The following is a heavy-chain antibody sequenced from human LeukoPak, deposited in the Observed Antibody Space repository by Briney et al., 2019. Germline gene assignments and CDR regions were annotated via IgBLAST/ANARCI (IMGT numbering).Heavy chain of an antibody. CDR3: ARAWLDSGYSSSWLPYYFDY. CDR2: IIPIFGTA. J-gene: IGHJ4*02. V-gene: IGHV1-69*01. Sequence: SVKVSCKASGGTFSSYAISWVRQAPGQGLEWMGGIIPIFGTANYAQKFQGRVTITADESTSTAYMELSSLRSEDTAVYYCARAWLDSGYSSSWLPYYFDYWGQGTLVTVSS. D-gene: IGHD6-13*01. CDR1: GGTFSSYA.